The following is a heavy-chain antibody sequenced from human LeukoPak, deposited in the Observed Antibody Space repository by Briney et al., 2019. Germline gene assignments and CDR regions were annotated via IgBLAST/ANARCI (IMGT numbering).Heavy chain of an antibody. CDR3: ARGGRNFGVGLHGFDY. CDR1: GYTFTSYY. V-gene: IGHV1-46*01. J-gene: IGHJ4*02. Sequence: ASVKVSCKASGYTFTSYYMHWVRQAPGQGLEWMGIINPSGGSTSYAQKFQGRVTMTRDMPTSTVYMELSSLRSEDTAVYYCARGGRNFGVGLHGFDYWGQGTLVTVSS. D-gene: IGHD1-26*01. CDR2: INPSGGST.